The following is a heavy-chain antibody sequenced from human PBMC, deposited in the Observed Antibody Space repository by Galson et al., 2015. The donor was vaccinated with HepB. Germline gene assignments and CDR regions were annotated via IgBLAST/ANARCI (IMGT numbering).Heavy chain of an antibody. CDR3: ARYDFWSGYLA. D-gene: IGHD3-3*01. V-gene: IGHV4-39*01. CDR1: GGSISSSSYY. Sequence: ETLSLTCTVSGGSISSSSYYWGWIRQPPGKGLEWIGSIYYSGSTYYNPSLKSRVTISVDTSKNQFSLKLSSVTAADTAVYYFARYDFWSGYLAWGQGTMVTVSS. J-gene: IGHJ3*01. CDR2: IYYSGST.